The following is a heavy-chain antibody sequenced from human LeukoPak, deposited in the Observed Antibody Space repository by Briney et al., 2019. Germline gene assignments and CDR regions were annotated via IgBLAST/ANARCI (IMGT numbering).Heavy chain of an antibody. CDR1: GGSISSSSYY. D-gene: IGHD3-10*01. CDR3: ARDLWFGEEEVWFDP. CDR2: IYYSGST. J-gene: IGHJ5*02. Sequence: PSETLSLTCTVSGGSISSSSYYWGWIRQPPGKGLEWIGSIYYSGSTYYNPSLKSRVTISVDTSKNQFSLKLSSVTAADTAVYYCARDLWFGEEEVWFDPWGQGTLVTVSS. V-gene: IGHV4-39*07.